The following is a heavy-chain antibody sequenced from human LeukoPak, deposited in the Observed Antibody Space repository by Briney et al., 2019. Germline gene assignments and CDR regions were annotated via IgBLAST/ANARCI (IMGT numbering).Heavy chain of an antibody. CDR1: GDSISTYY. V-gene: IGHV4-59*01. D-gene: IGHD6-19*01. Sequence: PSETLSLTCTISGDSISTYYWSWIRQSPGKGLEWIGDVNLSGSTNYNPSLNSNPSLKRRVSISIDTSKNQFSLKWTSVTAADTAVYYCARGVWLARDYWGQGTLVTVSS. CDR2: VNLSGST. CDR3: ARGVWLARDY. J-gene: IGHJ4*02.